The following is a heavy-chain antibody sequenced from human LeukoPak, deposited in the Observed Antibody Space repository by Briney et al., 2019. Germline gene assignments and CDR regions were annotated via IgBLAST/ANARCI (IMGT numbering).Heavy chain of an antibody. Sequence: SETLSLTCAVYGGSFSGYYWSWIRQPPGKGLEWIGEINHSGSTNYNPSLKSRVTISVDTSKNQFSLKLSSVTAADTAVYYCARGQGITIFGVVSYYFDYWGPGTLVTVSS. CDR3: ARGQGITIFGVVSYYFDY. D-gene: IGHD3-3*01. CDR2: INHSGST. J-gene: IGHJ4*02. CDR1: GGSFSGYY. V-gene: IGHV4-34*01.